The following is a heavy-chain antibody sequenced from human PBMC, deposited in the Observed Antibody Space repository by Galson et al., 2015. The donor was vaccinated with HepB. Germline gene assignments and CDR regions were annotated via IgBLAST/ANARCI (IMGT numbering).Heavy chain of an antibody. Sequence: SVKVSCKASGYSLTMYGFTWVRQAPGQGLEWMGWISAYNGNTNYAQKLQGRVTMTTDTSTSTAYMELRSLRSDDTAVYYCARAAPLLAHYYDSGGYPDYWGQGTLVTVSS. CDR1: GYSLTMYG. D-gene: IGHD3-22*01. V-gene: IGHV1-18*01. J-gene: IGHJ4*02. CDR2: ISAYNGNT. CDR3: ARAAPLLAHYYDSGGYPDY.